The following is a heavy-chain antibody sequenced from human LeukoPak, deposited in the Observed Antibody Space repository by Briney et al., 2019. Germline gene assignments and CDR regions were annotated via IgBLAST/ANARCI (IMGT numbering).Heavy chain of an antibody. D-gene: IGHD3-16*01. CDR1: GGSFSGYY. V-gene: IGHV4-34*01. CDR3: ARHYGP. J-gene: IGHJ5*02. Sequence: KASETLSLTCAVYGGSFSGYYWSWIRQPPGKGLEWIGSIYDSGSTYYNPSLKSRVTISVDTSKNQFSLELNSVTAADTAVYYCARHYGPWGQGTLVTVSS. CDR2: IYDSGST.